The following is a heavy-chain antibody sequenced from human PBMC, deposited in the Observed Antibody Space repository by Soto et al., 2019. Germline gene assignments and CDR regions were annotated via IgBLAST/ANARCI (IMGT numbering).Heavy chain of an antibody. J-gene: IGHJ3*02. CDR1: GFTFSSYA. Sequence: TGGSLRLSCAASGFTFSSYAMHWVRQAPGKGLEYVSAISSNGGSTYYANSVKGRLTISRDNSKNTLYLQMGSLRAEDMAVYYCARNPSQRCGGDCFPAAFDIWGQGTMVTVSS. CDR2: ISSNGGST. CDR3: ARNPSQRCGGDCFPAAFDI. V-gene: IGHV3-64*01. D-gene: IGHD2-21*01.